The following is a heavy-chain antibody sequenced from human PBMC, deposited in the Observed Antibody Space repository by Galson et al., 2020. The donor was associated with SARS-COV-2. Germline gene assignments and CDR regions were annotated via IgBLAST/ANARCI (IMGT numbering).Heavy chain of an antibody. CDR2: LFYRGTT. V-gene: IGHV4-59*01. Sequence: ASETLSLTCTVSGGSISEYYWSWIRQSPGKGLEWNGYLFYRGTTNYNPSLRSRVTISMDTSKTQFSLHLTSVTAADTAIYFCARDTIAVGAYSGFYIWGQGTMVTVSS. J-gene: IGHJ3*02. CDR3: ARDTIAVGAYSGFYI. D-gene: IGHD1-26*01. CDR1: GGSISEYY.